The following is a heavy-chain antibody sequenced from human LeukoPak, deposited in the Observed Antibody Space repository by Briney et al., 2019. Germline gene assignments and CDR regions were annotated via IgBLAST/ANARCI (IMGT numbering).Heavy chain of an antibody. CDR3: ARQDPYYYDSSGYPSDAFDI. Sequence: PGESLKISCKGSGYSFTSYWIGWVRQMPGKGLEWMGIIYPGDSDTRYSPSFQGQVTISADKSISTAYLQWSSLKASDTAMYYCARQDPYYYDSSGYPSDAFDIWGQGTMVTVSS. D-gene: IGHD3-22*01. CDR2: IYPGDSDT. CDR1: GYSFTSYW. J-gene: IGHJ3*02. V-gene: IGHV5-51*01.